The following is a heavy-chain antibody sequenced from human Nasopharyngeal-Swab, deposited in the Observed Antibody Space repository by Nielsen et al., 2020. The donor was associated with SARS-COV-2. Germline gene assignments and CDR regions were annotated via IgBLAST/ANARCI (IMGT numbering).Heavy chain of an antibody. CDR3: ARDVGGRDNY. V-gene: IGHV3-74*01. Sequence: GESLKISCEASGFTFSSYWMHWVRQPPGKGLLWVSRIDTDGTITDYADSVKGRFTISRDNAKNTLYLQMNSLRAEDTAVYYCARDVGGRDNYWGQGALVTVSS. D-gene: IGHD2-15*01. CDR2: IDTDGTIT. J-gene: IGHJ4*02. CDR1: GFTFSSYW.